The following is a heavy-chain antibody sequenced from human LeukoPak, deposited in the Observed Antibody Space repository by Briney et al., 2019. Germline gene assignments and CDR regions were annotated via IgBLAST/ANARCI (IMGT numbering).Heavy chain of an antibody. J-gene: IGHJ4*02. CDR1: GFTFSGFR. D-gene: IGHD6-19*01. CDR2: ISYDSRNI. Sequence: GGSLRLSCAASGFTFSGFRMNWVRQAPGKGLEWVSSISYDSRNIYYGDSVKGRFTVSRDNAKNSLSLQMNSLRAEDTAVYYCARIRPVAGTDYWGQGTLVTVSS. V-gene: IGHV3-21*01. CDR3: ARIRPVAGTDY.